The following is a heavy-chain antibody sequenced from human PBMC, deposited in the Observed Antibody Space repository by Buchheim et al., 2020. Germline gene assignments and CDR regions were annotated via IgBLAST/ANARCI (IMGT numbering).Heavy chain of an antibody. J-gene: IGHJ2*01. Sequence: EVQLVESGGGLVKPGGSLRLSCAASGFTFSSYSMNWVRQAPGKGLEWVSSISSSSSYIYYADSVKGRFTISRDNAKNSLYLQMNSLRAEDTAVYYCARDGNYYDSSGYYNWYFDLWGRGTL. V-gene: IGHV3-21*01. CDR2: ISSSSSYI. D-gene: IGHD3-22*01. CDR1: GFTFSSYS. CDR3: ARDGNYYDSSGYYNWYFDL.